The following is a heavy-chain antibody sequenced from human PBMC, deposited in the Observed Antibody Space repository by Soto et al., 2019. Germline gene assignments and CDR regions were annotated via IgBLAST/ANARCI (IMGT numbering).Heavy chain of an antibody. CDR3: ARESDGSADY. CDR1: GGTFSSYT. Sequence: QVQLVQSGAEVKKPGSSVKVSCKASGGTFSSYTISWVRQAPGQGLEWMGRIIPILGIANYAQKFQGRVTIAADKSTSTAYMELSSLRSEDTAVYCCARESDGSADYWGQGTLVTVSS. V-gene: IGHV1-69*08. J-gene: IGHJ4*02. CDR2: IIPILGIA. D-gene: IGHD5-12*01.